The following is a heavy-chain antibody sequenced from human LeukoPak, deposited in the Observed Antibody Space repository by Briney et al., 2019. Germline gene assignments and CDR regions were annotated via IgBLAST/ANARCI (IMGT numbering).Heavy chain of an antibody. CDR3: AKEYDYFYYYMDV. Sequence: GGSLRLSCAASGFTFSSYAMSWVRQAPGKGLEWVSGISGSDGSTNYADSVKGRFTISRDNSKNTLYLQMNSLRAEDTAVYYCAKEYDYFYYYMDVWGKGTTVTFSS. J-gene: IGHJ6*03. D-gene: IGHD2-8*01. CDR1: GFTFSSYA. CDR2: ISGSDGST. V-gene: IGHV3-23*01.